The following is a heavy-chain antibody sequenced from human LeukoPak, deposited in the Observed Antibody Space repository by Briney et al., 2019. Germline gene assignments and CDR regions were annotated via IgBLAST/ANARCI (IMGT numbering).Heavy chain of an antibody. CDR2: INPSGGST. D-gene: IGHD3-3*01. CDR1: GFTFSSYA. CDR3: ARDRDEDFWSGPKGSPGDY. V-gene: IGHV1-46*01. Sequence: GGSLRLSCAASGFTFSSYAMHWVRQAPGQGLEWMGIINPSGGSTSYAQKFQGRVTMTRDTSTSTVYMELSSLRSEDTAVYYCARDRDEDFWSGPKGSPGDYWGQGTLVTVSS. J-gene: IGHJ4*02.